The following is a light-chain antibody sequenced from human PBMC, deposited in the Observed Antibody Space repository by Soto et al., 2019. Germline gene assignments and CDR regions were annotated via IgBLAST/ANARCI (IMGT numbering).Light chain of an antibody. Sequence: QPVLTQSPSASASLGASVKLTCTLSSGHSSYAIAWHQQQPEKGPRYLMKLNSDGSHSKGDGIPDRFLGSSSGAERYLTISSLQSEDEADYYCQTWGTGIAVFGGGTQLTVL. CDR2: LNSDGSH. V-gene: IGLV4-69*01. CDR3: QTWGTGIAV. CDR1: SGHSSYA. J-gene: IGLJ7*01.